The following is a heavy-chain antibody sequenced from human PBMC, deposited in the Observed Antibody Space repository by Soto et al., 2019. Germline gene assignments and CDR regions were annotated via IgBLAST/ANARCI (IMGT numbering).Heavy chain of an antibody. CDR1: GYTFTSYA. V-gene: IGHV1-3*01. Sequence: ASVKVFCKASGYTFTSYAMHWVRQAPGQRLEWMGWINAGNGNTKYSQKFQGRVTITRDTSASTAYMELSSLRSEDTAVYYCARDLQPYYYDSSGSLSGMDVWGQGTTVTVSS. J-gene: IGHJ6*02. CDR2: INAGNGNT. CDR3: ARDLQPYYYDSSGSLSGMDV. D-gene: IGHD3-22*01.